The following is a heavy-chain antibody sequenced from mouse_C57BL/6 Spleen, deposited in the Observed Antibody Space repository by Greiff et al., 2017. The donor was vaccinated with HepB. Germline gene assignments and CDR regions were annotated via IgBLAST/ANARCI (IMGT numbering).Heavy chain of an antibody. V-gene: IGHV1-69*01. CDR1: GYTFTSYW. Sequence: VQLQQPGAELVMPGASVKLSCKASGYTFTSYWMHWVKQRPGQGLEWIGEIDPSDSYTNYNQKFKGKSTLTVDKSSSTAYMQLSSLTSEDSAVYYCAREGIYYYGSSYKEFDYWGQDTTLTVSS. D-gene: IGHD1-1*01. CDR2: IDPSDSYT. CDR3: AREGIYYYGSSYKEFDY. J-gene: IGHJ2*01.